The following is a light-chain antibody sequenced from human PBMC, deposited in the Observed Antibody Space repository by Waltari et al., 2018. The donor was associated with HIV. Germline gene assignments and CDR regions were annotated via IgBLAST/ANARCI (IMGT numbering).Light chain of an antibody. CDR1: QGIGES. CDR3: LQYKTYPFT. Sequence: DVQMTQSPSSLSASVGDRVTITCRASQGIGESLTWFQQKPGKAPKPLIDPASTLQSGVPSKFTGSTSGTDFTLTISSLQPEDCATYYCLQYKTYPFTFGGGTNVE. CDR2: PAS. V-gene: IGKV1-16*02. J-gene: IGKJ4*01.